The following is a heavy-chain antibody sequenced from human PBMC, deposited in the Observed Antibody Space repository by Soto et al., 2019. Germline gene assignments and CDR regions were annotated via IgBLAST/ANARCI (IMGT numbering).Heavy chain of an antibody. D-gene: IGHD2-15*01. J-gene: IGHJ3*02. V-gene: IGHV3-64*01. CDR1: GFTFSSYA. Sequence: GGSLRLSCAASGFTFSSYAMHWVRQAPGKGLEYVSAISSNGGSTYYANSVKGRFTISRDNSKNTLYLQMGSLRAEDMAVYYCAREGGCSGGSCYYDAFDIWGQGTMVTVSS. CDR2: ISSNGGST. CDR3: AREGGCSGGSCYYDAFDI.